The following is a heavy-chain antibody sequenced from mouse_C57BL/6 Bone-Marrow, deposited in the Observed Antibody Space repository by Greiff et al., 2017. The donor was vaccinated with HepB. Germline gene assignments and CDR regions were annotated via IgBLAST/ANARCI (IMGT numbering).Heavy chain of an antibody. CDR1: GFTFSSYG. Sequence: EVQVVESGGDLVKPGGSLKLSCAASGFTFSSYGMSWVRQTPDKRLEWVATISSGGSYTYYPDSVKGRFTISRDNAKNTLYLQMSSLKSEDTAMYYCARPYYYGSSPWFAYWGQGTLVTVSA. CDR2: ISSGGSYT. D-gene: IGHD1-1*01. J-gene: IGHJ3*01. CDR3: ARPYYYGSSPWFAY. V-gene: IGHV5-6*01.